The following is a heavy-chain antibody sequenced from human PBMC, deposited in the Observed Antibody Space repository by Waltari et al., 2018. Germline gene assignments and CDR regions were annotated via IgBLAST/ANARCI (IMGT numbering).Heavy chain of an antibody. CDR1: GGSFSGSY. D-gene: IGHD2-2*01. Sequence: QVQLQQWGAGLLKPSETLSLTFAVYGGSFSGSYWSWTRPPPGKGLEWIGEINHSGSTNYNPSLKSRVTISVDTSKNQFSLKLSSVTAADTAVYYCARDGYCSSTSCYPDAFDIWGQGTMVTVSS. CDR2: INHSGST. V-gene: IGHV4-34*01. J-gene: IGHJ3*02. CDR3: ARDGYCSSTSCYPDAFDI.